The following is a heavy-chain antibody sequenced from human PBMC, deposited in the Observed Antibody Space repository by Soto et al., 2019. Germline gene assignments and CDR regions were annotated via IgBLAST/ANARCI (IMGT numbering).Heavy chain of an antibody. CDR3: ARGRRQPKTFWSGYTQLHNWFDP. CDR1: GYTFTSYD. CDR2: MNPNSGNT. D-gene: IGHD3-3*01. V-gene: IGHV1-8*01. J-gene: IGHJ5*02. Sequence: ASVKVSCKASGYTFTSYDINWVRQATGQGLEWMGWMNPNSGNTGYAQKFQGRVTMTRNTSISTAYMELSSLRSEDTAVYYCARGRRQPKTFWSGYTQLHNWFDPWGQGTLVTVSS.